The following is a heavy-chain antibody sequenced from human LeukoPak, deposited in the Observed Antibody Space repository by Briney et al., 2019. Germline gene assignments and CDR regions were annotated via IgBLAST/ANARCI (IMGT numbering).Heavy chain of an antibody. V-gene: IGHV3-7*03. CDR2: IKQDGSET. D-gene: IGHD3-10*01. CDR1: RFTLSNYW. Sequence: GGSLRLSCAASRFTLSNYWMSWVRQAPGKGLEWVANIKQDGSETYYVDSVKGRFTISRDNAKNSLSLQMNSLRAEDTAVYYCARWYGSGSYYGQDYFDYWGQGTLVTVSS. CDR3: ARWYGSGSYYGQDYFDY. J-gene: IGHJ4*02.